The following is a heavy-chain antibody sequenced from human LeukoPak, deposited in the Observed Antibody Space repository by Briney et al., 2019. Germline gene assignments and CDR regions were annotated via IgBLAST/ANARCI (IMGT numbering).Heavy chain of an antibody. CDR3: ARGGLWFGDNVFDI. CDR2: IKQDGREK. D-gene: IGHD3-10*01. J-gene: IGHJ3*02. Sequence: GGALRLSCAAPGFIFSNYWMSWGHQAPGKGLDWVANIKQDGREKNYVDSVKGRFTISRDNAKNSLYLQMNSLRAEDTAVYYCARGGLWFGDNVFDIWGRGTMVTVSS. CDR1: GFIFSNYW. V-gene: IGHV3-7*03.